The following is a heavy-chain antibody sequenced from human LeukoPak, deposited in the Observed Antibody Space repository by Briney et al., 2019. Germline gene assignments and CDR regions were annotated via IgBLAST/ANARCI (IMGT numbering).Heavy chain of an antibody. CDR3: ARTETLGYSSSFFRF. J-gene: IGHJ4*02. Sequence: SETLSLTCTVAGSSISGYYWSWIRQPPGKGLEWIGRIYTSGSTNYNPSLKSRVTMSVDTSKNQFSLKLSSVTAADTAVYYCARTETLGYSSSFFRFWGQGTLVTVSS. V-gene: IGHV4-4*07. CDR1: GSSISGYY. D-gene: IGHD6-13*01. CDR2: IYTSGST.